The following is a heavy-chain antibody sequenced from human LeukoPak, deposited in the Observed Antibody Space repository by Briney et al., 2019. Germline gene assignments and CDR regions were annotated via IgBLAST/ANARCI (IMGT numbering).Heavy chain of an antibody. J-gene: IGHJ4*02. D-gene: IGHD1-26*01. V-gene: IGHV1-46*01. CDR1: GYTFTSYY. Sequence: ASVTVSCKASGYTFTSYYMHWVRQAPGQGLEWMGIINPSGGSTIYAQKFQGRVTMTRDMSTSTVYMELRSLRSDDTAVYYCARDRGGSYPGTLDGWGQGTLVTVSS. CDR2: INPSGGST. CDR3: ARDRGGSYPGTLDG.